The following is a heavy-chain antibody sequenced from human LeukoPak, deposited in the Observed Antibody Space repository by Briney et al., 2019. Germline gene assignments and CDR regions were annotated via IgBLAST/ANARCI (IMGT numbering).Heavy chain of an antibody. J-gene: IGHJ4*02. Sequence: GGSLRLSCEASGFTFSSYSMNWVRQAPGKGLEWVAVISYDGSNKYYADSVKGRFTISRDNSKNTLYLQMNSLRAEDTAVYYCAKSAGATPNDYWGQGTLVTVSS. CDR1: GFTFSSYS. V-gene: IGHV3-30*18. CDR3: AKSAGATPNDY. D-gene: IGHD1-26*01. CDR2: ISYDGSNK.